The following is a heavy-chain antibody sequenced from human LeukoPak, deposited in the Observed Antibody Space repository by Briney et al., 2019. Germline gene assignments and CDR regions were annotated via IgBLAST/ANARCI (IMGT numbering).Heavy chain of an antibody. D-gene: IGHD2-15*01. Sequence: GGSLRLSCAASGFTFSSYAMSWVRQAPGKGLEWVSAISGSGGSTYYADSVKGRFTISRDNSKNTLYLQMNSLRAEDTAVYYCAKTASPRNTLLPTYYYYYMDVWGKGTTVTVSS. CDR2: ISGSGGST. V-gene: IGHV3-23*01. J-gene: IGHJ6*03. CDR3: AKTASPRNTLLPTYYYYYMDV. CDR1: GFTFSSYA.